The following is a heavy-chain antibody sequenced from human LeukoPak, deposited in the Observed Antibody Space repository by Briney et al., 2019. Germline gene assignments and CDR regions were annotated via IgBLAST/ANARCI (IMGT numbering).Heavy chain of an antibody. CDR2: ISSSGSTI. CDR3: ARGGVNTFWSGYYGDAFDF. CDR1: GFTFSDYY. D-gene: IGHD3-3*01. J-gene: IGHJ3*01. V-gene: IGHV3-11*04. Sequence: PGGSLRLSCAASGFTFSDYYMSWIRQAPGKGLEWVSYISSSGSTIYYADSVKGRFTISRDNAKNSLYLQMNSLRAEDTAVYYCARGGVNTFWSGYYGDAFDFWGQGTMVTVSS.